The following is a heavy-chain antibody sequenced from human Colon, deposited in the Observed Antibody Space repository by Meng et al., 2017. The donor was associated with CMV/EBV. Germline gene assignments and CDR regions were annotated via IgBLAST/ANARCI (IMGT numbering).Heavy chain of an antibody. J-gene: IGHJ4*02. CDR2: VYFSGST. V-gene: IGHV4-30-4*01. Sequence: VAGGASNSGGSYWGWIRQPPGKGLEWIGYVYFSGSTYYTPSLQSRITISVDTSKSQFSLKLNSVTTADTAVYYCARAYPSYFFDSWGQGTLVTVSS. CDR1: GGASNSGGSY. CDR3: ARAYPSYFFDS.